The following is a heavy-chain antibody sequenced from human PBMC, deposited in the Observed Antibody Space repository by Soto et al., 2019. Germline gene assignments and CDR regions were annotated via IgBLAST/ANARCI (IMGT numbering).Heavy chain of an antibody. V-gene: IGHV3-23*01. D-gene: IGHD6-13*01. CDR1: GFTFSSYA. CDR2: ISGSGGST. CDR3: AKDYSSSWYGRFDP. J-gene: IGHJ5*02. Sequence: PVGSMRLSCAASGFTFSSYAMSWVRRAPGKGLEWVSAISGSGGSTYYADSVKGRFTISRDNSKNSLYLQMNSLRVEDTAVYYCAKDYSSSWYGRFDPWGQGTQVTVSS.